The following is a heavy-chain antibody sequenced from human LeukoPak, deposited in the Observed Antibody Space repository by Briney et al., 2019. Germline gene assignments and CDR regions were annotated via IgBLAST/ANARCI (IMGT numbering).Heavy chain of an antibody. CDR1: GFTFSSYG. Sequence: HSGGSLRLSCAASGFTFSSYGMHWVRQAPGKGLEWVAVISYDGSNKYYADSVKGRFTISRDNSKNTLYLQMNSLRAEDTAVYYCAKGEYYYGSGSHLQVDYWGQGTLVTVSS. V-gene: IGHV3-30*18. CDR3: AKGEYYYGSGSHLQVDY. J-gene: IGHJ4*02. CDR2: ISYDGSNK. D-gene: IGHD3-10*01.